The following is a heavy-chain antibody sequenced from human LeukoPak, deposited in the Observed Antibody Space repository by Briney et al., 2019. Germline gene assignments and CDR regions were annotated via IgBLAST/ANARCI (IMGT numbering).Heavy chain of an antibody. D-gene: IGHD3-10*01. J-gene: IGHJ5*02. CDR1: GGSLSHYY. Sequence: SETLSLTCAVYGGSLSHYYWSWIRQPPGRGLEWIGEINHSGSTNYNPSLKSRVTISVDMSKNQFSLELTSVTAADTAVYYCARGPASGSNFAWFDPWGQGTLVTVSS. V-gene: IGHV4-34*01. CDR2: INHSGST. CDR3: ARGPASGSNFAWFDP.